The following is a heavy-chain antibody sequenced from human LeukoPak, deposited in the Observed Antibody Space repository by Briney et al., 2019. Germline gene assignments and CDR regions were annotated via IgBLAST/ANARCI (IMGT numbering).Heavy chain of an antibody. D-gene: IGHD3-22*01. CDR3: ARAGSSGYYLQYLQH. CDR1: GYTFTGYY. CDR2: INPDSGGT. V-gene: IGHV1-2*02. J-gene: IGHJ1*01. Sequence: ASVKVSFKAPGYTFTGYYINWVRQAPGQGLEWLGWINPDSGGTNYAQKFQGRVTMTRDTSISTAYMELSRLRSDDTAVYYCARAGSSGYYLQYLQHWGQGTLVTVSS.